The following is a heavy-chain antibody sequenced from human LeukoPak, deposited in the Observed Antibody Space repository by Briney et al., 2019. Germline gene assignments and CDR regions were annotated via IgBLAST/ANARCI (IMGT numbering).Heavy chain of an antibody. CDR1: GFTFSSYA. CDR2: ISGSGGTT. CDR3: AKGGGLLWQRENWFDP. V-gene: IGHV3-23*01. D-gene: IGHD2-21*02. J-gene: IGHJ5*02. Sequence: QPGGSLRLSCAASGFTFSSYAMSWVRQAPGKGLEWVSAISGSGGTTYYADSVKGRFTISRDNSKNTLYLQMNSMRAEDTAVYYCAKGGGLLWQRENWFDPWGQGTLVTVSS.